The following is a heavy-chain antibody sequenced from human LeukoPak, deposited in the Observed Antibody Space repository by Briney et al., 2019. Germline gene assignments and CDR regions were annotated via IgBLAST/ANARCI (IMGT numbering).Heavy chain of an antibody. CDR3: VKTYGDYGYYFDY. D-gene: IGHD4-17*01. V-gene: IGHV3-64D*06. CDR2: ISSNGGSI. Sequence: GGSLRLSCSASGFTFSSYAMHWVRQAPGKGLEYVSAISSNGGSIYYADSVKGRFTISRDNSKNTLYLQMSSLRAEDTAVYYCVKTYGDYGYYFDYWGQGTLVTVSS. CDR1: GFTFSSYA. J-gene: IGHJ4*02.